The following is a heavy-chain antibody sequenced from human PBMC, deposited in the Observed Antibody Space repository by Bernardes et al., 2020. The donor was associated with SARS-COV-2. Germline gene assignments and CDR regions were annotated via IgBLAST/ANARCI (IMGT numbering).Heavy chain of an antibody. CDR2: ISGSGGST. CDR3: AKDAPCSTSCHTSDY. CDR1: GFTFSTYA. D-gene: IGHD2-2*01. Sequence: GGSLRLSCAASGFTFSTYAMSWVRQAPGKGLEWVSTISGSGGSTYNADSMKGRFTISRDNSKNTLYLRMNSLRAEDTAVYYCAKDAPCSTSCHTSDYWGQGTLVTVSS. J-gene: IGHJ4*02. V-gene: IGHV3-23*01.